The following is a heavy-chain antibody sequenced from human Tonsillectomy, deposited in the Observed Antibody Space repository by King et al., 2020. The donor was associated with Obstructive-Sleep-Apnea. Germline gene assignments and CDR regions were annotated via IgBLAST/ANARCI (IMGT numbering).Heavy chain of an antibody. V-gene: IGHV1-69*10. J-gene: IGHJ6*02. CDR1: GGTFSSYA. CDR2: IIPILGIA. CDR3: ARVHPLPYYYYGMDV. Sequence: QLVQSGAEVKKPGSSVKVSCKASGGTFSSYASSWVRQAPGQGLEWMGGIIPILGIANSAQKFQGRVTITADRSTSTAYMELISLRSEETAVYYCARVHPLPYYYYGMDVWGQGTTVTVSS.